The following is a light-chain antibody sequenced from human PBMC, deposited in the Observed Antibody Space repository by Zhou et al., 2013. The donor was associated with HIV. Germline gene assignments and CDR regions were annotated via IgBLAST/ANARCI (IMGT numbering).Light chain of an antibody. CDR2: GAS. V-gene: IGKV3-20*01. CDR1: HTISANY. CDR3: QQAASSRT. J-gene: IGKJ4*01. Sequence: NVLTQSPGTLSLSPGERATLSCRASHTISANYLAWYQQKGGQAPRLLIYGASNRATGIPDRFSGSGSGADFTLTISRVEPEDFAVYYCQQAASSRTFGGGTKVEI.